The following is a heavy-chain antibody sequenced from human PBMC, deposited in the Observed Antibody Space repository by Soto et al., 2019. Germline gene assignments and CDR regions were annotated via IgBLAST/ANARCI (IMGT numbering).Heavy chain of an antibody. CDR2: IYYGGST. J-gene: IGHJ3*01. Sequence: QLQLQESGPGLVKPSETLSLTCTVSGGSISGSSFYWGWIRQPPGEGLEWIASIYYGGSTHYNSSLKSRVTISVDTSNNQFSLNLRSVTAADTAVYYCVSPEYRFWGQGTMVTVSS. CDR3: VSPEYRF. D-gene: IGHD3-16*02. CDR1: GGSISGSSFY. V-gene: IGHV4-39*01.